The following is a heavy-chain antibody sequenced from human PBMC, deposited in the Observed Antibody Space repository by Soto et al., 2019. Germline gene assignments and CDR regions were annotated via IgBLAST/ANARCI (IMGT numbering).Heavy chain of an antibody. CDR3: ARLTYCSSTSCYTSGFDP. V-gene: IGHV1-24*01. CDR2: FDPEDGET. CDR1: GYTLTELS. J-gene: IGHJ5*02. D-gene: IGHD2-2*02. Sequence: GASVKVSCKVSGYTLTELSMHWVRQAPGKGLEWMGGFDPEDGETIYAQKFQGRVTMTEDTSTSTAYMELRSLRSDDTAVYYCARLTYCSSTSCYTSGFDPWGQGTLVTVSS.